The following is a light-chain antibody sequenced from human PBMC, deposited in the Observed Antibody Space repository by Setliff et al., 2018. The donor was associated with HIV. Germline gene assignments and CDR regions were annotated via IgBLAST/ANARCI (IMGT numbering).Light chain of an antibody. CDR1: SSDVGSYNF. Sequence: QSALTQPASVSGSPGQSITISCSGTSSDVGSYNFVSWCQQHPGKAPQLIIYDVSQRPSGVSSRFSGSKSGNTASLTISGLQAEDQADYYCCSYTSSLTYVFGTGTKVTVL. CDR3: CSYTSSLTYV. CDR2: DVS. J-gene: IGLJ1*01. V-gene: IGLV2-14*03.